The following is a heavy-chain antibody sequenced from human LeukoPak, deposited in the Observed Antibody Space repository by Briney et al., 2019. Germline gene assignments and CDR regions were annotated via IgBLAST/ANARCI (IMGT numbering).Heavy chain of an antibody. V-gene: IGHV3-74*03. Sequence: GGSLRLSCAASGFTFSRYWMHWVRQAPGKGLMWVSRISPDGSTTLYADSVKGRFTISRDNAKNTLYLQMNSLGAEDTAVYYCARKSSSWIGMDVWGQGTTVTVSS. CDR2: ISPDGSTT. J-gene: IGHJ6*02. D-gene: IGHD6-13*01. CDR3: ARKSSSWIGMDV. CDR1: GFTFSRYW.